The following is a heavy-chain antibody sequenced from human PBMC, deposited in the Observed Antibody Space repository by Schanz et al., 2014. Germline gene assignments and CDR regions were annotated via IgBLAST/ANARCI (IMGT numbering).Heavy chain of an antibody. D-gene: IGHD2-15*01. CDR3: AREIPAGGHFDY. CDR2: ISYDGNNK. J-gene: IGHJ4*02. V-gene: IGHV3-30*04. CDR1: GFTFSSYA. Sequence: QAQLVESGGGVVQPGRSLRLSCAASGFTFSSYAMHWVRQAPGKGLEWVALISYDGNNKYYADSVKGRFTISRDNSKNTLYLRMISLRAEDTAMFYCAREIPAGGHFDYWGQGTLVSVSS.